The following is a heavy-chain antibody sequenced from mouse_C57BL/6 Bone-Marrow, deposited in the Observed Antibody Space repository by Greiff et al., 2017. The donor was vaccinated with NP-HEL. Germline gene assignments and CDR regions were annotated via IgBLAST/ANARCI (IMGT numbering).Heavy chain of an antibody. CDR3: TRLRLKDY. Sequence: VQLKQSGAELVRPGASVKLSCTASGFNIKDDYMHWVKQRPEQGLEWIGWIDPENGDTEYASKFQGKATITADTSSNTAYLQLSSLTSEDTAVYYCTRLRLKDYWGQGTTLTVSS. CDR2: IDPENGDT. D-gene: IGHD2-4*01. J-gene: IGHJ2*01. V-gene: IGHV14-4*01. CDR1: GFNIKDDY.